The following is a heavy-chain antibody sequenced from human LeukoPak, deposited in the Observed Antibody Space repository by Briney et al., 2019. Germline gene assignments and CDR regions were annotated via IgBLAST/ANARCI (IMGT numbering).Heavy chain of an antibody. CDR3: GTRGAYSSSWSLHY. CDR2: ISGSGGGT. D-gene: IGHD6-13*01. CDR1: GFIFSSDA. J-gene: IGHJ4*02. V-gene: IGHV3-23*01. Sequence: GGSLRLSCPASGFIFSSDAMSWVSQDPGKGLAWVSAISGSGGGTYYADCVKGRFTIPRDNSKNTLYLQMNSLRAEDTAVYYCGTRGAYSSSWSLHYWGQGTLVTVSS.